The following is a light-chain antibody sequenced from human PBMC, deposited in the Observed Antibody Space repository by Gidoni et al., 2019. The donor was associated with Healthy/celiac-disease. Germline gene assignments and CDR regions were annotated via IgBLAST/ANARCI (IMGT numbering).Light chain of an antibody. CDR1: QGISSW. Sequence: DHQITPAPSTLSASVGDRVTITCRASQGISSWLAWYQQKPGKAPKLLIYDASSLESGVPSRFSGSGSGTEFTLTISSLQPDDFATYYCQQYNSYLYTFXQXTKLEIK. V-gene: IGKV1-5*01. J-gene: IGKJ2*01. CDR3: QQYNSYLYT. CDR2: DAS.